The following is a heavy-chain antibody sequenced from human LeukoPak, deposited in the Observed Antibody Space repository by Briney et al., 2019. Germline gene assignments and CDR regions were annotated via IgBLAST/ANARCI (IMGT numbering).Heavy chain of an antibody. V-gene: IGHV4-39*02. Sequence: SETLSLTRTVSGGSISSSSYYWGWIRQPPGKGLEWIGSIYYSGSTYYNPSLKSRVTISVDTSKNQFSLKLSSVTAADTAVYYCAREVLVEMATIFSGWFDPWGQGTLVTVSS. J-gene: IGHJ5*02. CDR3: AREVLVEMATIFSGWFDP. CDR1: GGSISSSSYY. D-gene: IGHD5-24*01. CDR2: IYYSGST.